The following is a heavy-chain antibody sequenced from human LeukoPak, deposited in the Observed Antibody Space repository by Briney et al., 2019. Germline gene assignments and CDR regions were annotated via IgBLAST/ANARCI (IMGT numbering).Heavy chain of an antibody. CDR2: INHSGST. J-gene: IGHJ4*02. CDR3: ARDLAYYDFWSGYYQPYFTLDY. D-gene: IGHD3-3*01. Sequence: SETLSLTCAVYGGSFSGYYWSWIRQPPGKGLEWIGEINHSGSTNYNPSLKSRVTISVDTSKTQFFLKLSSVTAADTAVYYCARDLAYYDFWSGYYQPYFTLDYWGQGTLVTVSS. CDR1: GGSFSGYY. V-gene: IGHV4-34*01.